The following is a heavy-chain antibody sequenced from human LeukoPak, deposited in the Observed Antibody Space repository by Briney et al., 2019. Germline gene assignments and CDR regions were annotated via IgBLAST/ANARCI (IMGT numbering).Heavy chain of an antibody. CDR2: ISGSGGST. CDR3: ASAPGSGPLYYYYMDV. V-gene: IGHV3-23*01. D-gene: IGHD2-15*01. CDR1: GFTFSSYG. J-gene: IGHJ6*03. Sequence: PGGSLRLSCAASGFTFSSYGMSWVRQAPGKGLEWVSAISGSGGSTYYADSVKGRFTISRDNSKNTLYLQMNSLRAEDTAVYYCASAPGSGPLYYYYMDVWGKGTTVTISS.